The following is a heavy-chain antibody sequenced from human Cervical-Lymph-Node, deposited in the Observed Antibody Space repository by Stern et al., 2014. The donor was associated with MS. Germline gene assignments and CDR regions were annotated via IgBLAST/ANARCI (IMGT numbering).Heavy chain of an antibody. CDR2: IYVSGGT. D-gene: IGHD3-16*01. CDR1: GGSISSRIYY. CDR3: AATQPLMGEDGSRLEAIDYYYGMDV. J-gene: IGHJ6*02. V-gene: IGHV4-61*02. Sequence: QLQLQESGPGLVKPSQTLSLTCTVSGGSISSRIYYWSWIRQAAGKGLEWIGRIYVSGGTNYKPSLGSRATIPFDTAKTQIPLSLISVPAADTAVYFCAATQPLMGEDGSRLEAIDYYYGMDVWGQGTTVTVSS.